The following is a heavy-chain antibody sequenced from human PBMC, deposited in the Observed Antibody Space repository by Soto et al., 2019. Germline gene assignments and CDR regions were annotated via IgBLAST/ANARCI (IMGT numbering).Heavy chain of an antibody. CDR1: GFMFSAYA. CDR3: ARDPSPYTSGWYGIDF. J-gene: IGHJ4*01. CDR2: ISYDGTNK. D-gene: IGHD6-19*01. V-gene: IGHV3-30*04. Sequence: GGSLRLSCAASGFMFSAYAMLWVRQAPGKGLEWVAAISYDGTNKYYADSIKGRFTISRDNSANTLFLQVNSLRREDTAMYYCARDPSPYTSGWYGIDFWGHGTLLTVSS.